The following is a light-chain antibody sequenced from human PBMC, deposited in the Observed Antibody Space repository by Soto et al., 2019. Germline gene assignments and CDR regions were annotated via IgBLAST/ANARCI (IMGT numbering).Light chain of an antibody. V-gene: IGKV1-39*01. CDR3: QQSYSSPPT. Sequence: DIQMTQSPSSLSASVGDRVTITCRSSQSISNYLNWYQHKPGKAPRLLIYGASSLQSGVPSRFSGSRSGPDFTLTISSLQPEDFATYYCQQSYSSPPTFGQGTKVDIK. CDR2: GAS. CDR1: QSISNY. J-gene: IGKJ1*01.